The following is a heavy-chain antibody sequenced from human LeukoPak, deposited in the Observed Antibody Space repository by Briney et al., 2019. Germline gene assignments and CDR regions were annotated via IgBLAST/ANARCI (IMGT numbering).Heavy chain of an antibody. V-gene: IGHV3-30*18. CDR1: GFTFSSYG. Sequence: GGSLRLSCAASGFTFSSYGMHWVRQAPGKGLEWVAAISYDGSNKYYADSVKGRFTISRDNSKNTLYLQMNSLRAEDTAVYYCAKDQSHDYGPSYYYYGMDVWGQGTTVTVSS. J-gene: IGHJ6*02. CDR3: AKDQSHDYGPSYYYYGMDV. CDR2: ISYDGSNK. D-gene: IGHD4-17*01.